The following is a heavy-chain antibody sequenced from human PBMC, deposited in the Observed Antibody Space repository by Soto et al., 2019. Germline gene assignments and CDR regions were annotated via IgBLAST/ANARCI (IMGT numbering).Heavy chain of an antibody. D-gene: IGHD3-22*01. Sequence: ASVKVSCKASGYTFTRYGIIWVRQAPGQGLEWMGWISAYNGNTNYAQKLQGRVTMTTDTSTSTAYMELRSLRSDDTAVYYCARGPDKGYYDSSGYYKDGHDAFDIWGQGTMVTVSS. CDR2: ISAYNGNT. V-gene: IGHV1-18*01. J-gene: IGHJ3*02. CDR3: ARGPDKGYYDSSGYYKDGHDAFDI. CDR1: GYTFTRYG.